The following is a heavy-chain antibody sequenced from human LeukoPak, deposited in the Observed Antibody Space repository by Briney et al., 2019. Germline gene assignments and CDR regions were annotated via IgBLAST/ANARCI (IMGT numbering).Heavy chain of an antibody. J-gene: IGHJ4*02. CDR3: AREVGATDFDY. CDR1: GFTFSSYS. Sequence: GGSLRLSCLASGFTFSSYSMNWVRQAPGKGLEWVSSISSSSSYIYYADSVKGRFTISRDNAKNSLYLQMNSLRAEDTAVYYCAREVGATDFDYWGQGTLVTVSS. D-gene: IGHD1-26*01. CDR2: ISSSSSYI. V-gene: IGHV3-21*01.